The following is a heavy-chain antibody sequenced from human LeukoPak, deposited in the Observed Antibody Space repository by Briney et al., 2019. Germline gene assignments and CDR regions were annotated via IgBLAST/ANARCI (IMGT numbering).Heavy chain of an antibody. Sequence: ASVKVSCKASGGTFSSYAISWVRQAPGQGLEWMGGIIAVFGTANYAQKFQGRVTITGDESTSTAYMELSSLRSEDTAVYYCARGAAWTSGRFDTWGQGTLVTVSS. CDR1: GGTFSSYA. J-gene: IGHJ5*02. CDR2: IIAVFGTA. CDR3: ARGAAWTSGRFDT. D-gene: IGHD3/OR15-3a*01. V-gene: IGHV1-69*13.